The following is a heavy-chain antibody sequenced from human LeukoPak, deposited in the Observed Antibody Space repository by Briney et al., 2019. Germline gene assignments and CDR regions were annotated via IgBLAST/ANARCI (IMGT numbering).Heavy chain of an antibody. CDR3: AKAAGYDIAYYYYGMDV. CDR2: ISGSGGRK. V-gene: IGHV3-23*01. Sequence: GGSLRLSCAASGFTFSSYAISWVRQAPGKGLEWVSAISGSGGRKYYEDAVKGRFTISRDNSKNTLYLQMNSLRAEDTAVYYCAKAAGYDIAYYYYGMDVWGQGTTVTVSS. D-gene: IGHD3-9*01. J-gene: IGHJ6*02. CDR1: GFTFSSYA.